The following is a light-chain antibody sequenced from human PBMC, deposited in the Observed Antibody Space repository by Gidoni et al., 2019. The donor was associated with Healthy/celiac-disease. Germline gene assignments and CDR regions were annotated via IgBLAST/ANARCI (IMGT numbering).Light chain of an antibody. V-gene: IGLV2-14*01. CDR1: SSDVGGYNY. CDR3: SSYTSSSTRV. Sequence: QSALTQPASVSRSPGPSITISCTGTSSDVGGYNYVSWYQQHPGKAPKLMIYEVSNRPSGVSNRFSGSKSGNTASLTISGLQAEDEADYYCSSYTSSSTRVFVGGTKLTVL. CDR2: EVS. J-gene: IGLJ3*02.